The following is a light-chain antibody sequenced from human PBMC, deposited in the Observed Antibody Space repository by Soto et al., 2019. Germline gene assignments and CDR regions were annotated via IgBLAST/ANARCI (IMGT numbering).Light chain of an antibody. CDR3: QQGSNWPWT. J-gene: IGKJ1*01. V-gene: IGKV3-11*01. Sequence: EIVLTQSPATLSLSPGERATLSCRASQSVSNFLAWYQQKPGQAPRLLITDASNRATGIPGRFSGSGSGTDFSLTISSLEPEDFEVNYSQQGSNWPWTFGQGTKVEIK. CDR1: QSVSNF. CDR2: DAS.